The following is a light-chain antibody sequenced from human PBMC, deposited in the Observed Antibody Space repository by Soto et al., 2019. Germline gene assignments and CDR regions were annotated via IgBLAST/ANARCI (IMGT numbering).Light chain of an antibody. CDR3: QQYNTFLT. J-gene: IGKJ4*01. CDR2: KAS. Sequence: DIQMTQSHSTLSGSVGYRATIXFRASQTISSWLAWYQQKPGKAPKLLIYKASTLQSGVPSRFSGSGSGTEFTLTITSLQPDDFATYYCQQYNTFLTFGGGTKVDIK. V-gene: IGKV1-5*03. CDR1: QTISSW.